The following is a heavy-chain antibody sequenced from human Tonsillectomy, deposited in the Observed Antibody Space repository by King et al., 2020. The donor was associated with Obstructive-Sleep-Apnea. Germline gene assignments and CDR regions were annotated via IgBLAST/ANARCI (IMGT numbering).Heavy chain of an antibody. CDR1: GGSISSYY. V-gene: IGHV4-59*08. D-gene: IGHD3-9*01. J-gene: IGHJ5*02. Sequence: QLQESGPGLVKPSETLSLTCTVSGGSISSYYWSWIRQPPGKGLEWIGYIYYSGSTNYNPSLKSRVTISVDTSKNQFSLKLSSVTAADTAVYYCARILRTDILTGNWFDPWGQGTLVTVSS. CDR3: ARILRTDILTGNWFDP. CDR2: IYYSGST.